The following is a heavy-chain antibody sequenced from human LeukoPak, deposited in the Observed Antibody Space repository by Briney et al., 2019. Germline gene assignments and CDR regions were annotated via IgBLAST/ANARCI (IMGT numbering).Heavy chain of an antibody. CDR3: ARDPSFGVVIKAPPTFDY. V-gene: IGHV4-38-2*02. D-gene: IGHD3-3*01. J-gene: IGHJ4*02. Sequence: SETLSLTCTVSGYSISSGYYWGWIRQPPGKGLEWIGSIYHSGSTYYNPSLKSRVTISVDTSKNQSSLKLSSVTAADTAVYYCARDPSFGVVIKAPPTFDYWGQGTLVTVSS. CDR2: IYHSGST. CDR1: GYSISSGYY.